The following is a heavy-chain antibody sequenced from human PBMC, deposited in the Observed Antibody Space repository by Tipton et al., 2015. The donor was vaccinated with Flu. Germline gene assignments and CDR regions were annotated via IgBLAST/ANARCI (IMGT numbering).Heavy chain of an antibody. CDR1: GDTFNSYT. D-gene: IGHD2-2*01. V-gene: IGHV1-18*04. CDR3: ARPGGPAAINPFSYFDF. J-gene: IGHJ4*02. CDR2: ISGYSGNT. Sequence: QLVQSGAEVKKPGSSVKVSCKASGDTFNSYTISWVRQAPGQGLEWMGWISGYSGNTNYAQRLQGRVTMTTDTSTNTAYMELRSLRSDDTAVYYCARPGGPAAINPFSYFDFWGQGTLVTVSS.